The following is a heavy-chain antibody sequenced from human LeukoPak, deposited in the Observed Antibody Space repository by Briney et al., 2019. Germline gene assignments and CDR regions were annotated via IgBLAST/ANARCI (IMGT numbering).Heavy chain of an antibody. CDR3: ARGGFDAFDI. CDR1: GFTFINAW. D-gene: IGHD3-16*01. J-gene: IGHJ3*02. Sequence: PGGSLRLSCAASGFTFINAWMSWVRQAPGKGLEWVSSISSSSSYIYYADSVKGRFTISRDNAKNSLHLQMNSLRDEDTAVYYCARGGFDAFDIWGQGTMVTVSS. CDR2: ISSSSSYI. V-gene: IGHV3-21*01.